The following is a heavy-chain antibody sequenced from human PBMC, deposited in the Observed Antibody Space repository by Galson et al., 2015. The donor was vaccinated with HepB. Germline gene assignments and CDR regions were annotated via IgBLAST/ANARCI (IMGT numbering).Heavy chain of an antibody. CDR1: GGSISSSY. J-gene: IGHJ4*02. V-gene: IGHV4-4*07. CDR3: ARGNSWGSFDY. D-gene: IGHD6-13*01. CDR2: VYASGKN. Sequence: QVQLQESGPGLVKPSETLSLTCTVSGGSISSSYWNWIRQPAGKGLEWIGRVYASGKNECNPSLNSRVKMSVDTSKNQFSLKLSSVTAADTAVYYCARGNSWGSFDYWGQGTLVTVSS.